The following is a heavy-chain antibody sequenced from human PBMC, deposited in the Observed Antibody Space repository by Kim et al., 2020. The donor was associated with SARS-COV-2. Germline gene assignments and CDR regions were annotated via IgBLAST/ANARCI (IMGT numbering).Heavy chain of an antibody. Sequence: ASVKVSCKASGYTFTSYAMNWVRQAPGQGLEWMGWINTNTGNPTYAQGFTGRFVFSLDTSVSTAYLQISSLKAEDTAVYYCARGPRLRYFDWHYTGVDYWGQGTLVTVSS. CDR1: GYTFTSYA. J-gene: IGHJ4*02. V-gene: IGHV7-4-1*02. D-gene: IGHD3-9*01. CDR2: INTNTGNP. CDR3: ARGPRLRYFDWHYTGVDY.